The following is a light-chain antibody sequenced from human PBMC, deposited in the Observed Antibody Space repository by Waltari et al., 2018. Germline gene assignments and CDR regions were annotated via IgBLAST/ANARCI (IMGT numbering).Light chain of an antibody. Sequence: QSALTQPASVSGSPGQSITISCTGISSDVGFYNLFSWYHQHPGKAPELVVYEVISRPSGVSNRFSGSKSGNTASLTISGLQAEDEADYYCCSYAGRNIWVFGGGTKLTVL. CDR3: CSYAGRNIWV. CDR1: SSDVGFYNL. J-gene: IGLJ3*02. V-gene: IGLV2-23*02. CDR2: EVI.